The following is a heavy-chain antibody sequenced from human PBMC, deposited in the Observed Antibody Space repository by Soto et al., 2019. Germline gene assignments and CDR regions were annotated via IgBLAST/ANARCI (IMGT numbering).Heavy chain of an antibody. D-gene: IGHD3-9*01. CDR2: IYWDDDK. J-gene: IGHJ3*02. CDR1: GFSLSTSGVG. CDR3: AHSMLPLYDILTGPSRVPPSDAFDI. Sequence: SGPTLVKPTQTLTLTCTFSGFSLSTSGVGVGWIRQPPGKALEWLALIYWDDDKRYSPSLKSRLTITKDTSKNQVVLTMTNMDPVDTATYYCAHSMLPLYDILTGPSRVPPSDAFDIWGQGTMVTVSS. V-gene: IGHV2-5*02.